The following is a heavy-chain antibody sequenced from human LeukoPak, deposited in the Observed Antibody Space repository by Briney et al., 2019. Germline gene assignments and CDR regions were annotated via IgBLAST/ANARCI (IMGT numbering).Heavy chain of an antibody. CDR1: GGSISSSSYY. CDR3: ARQPYYYDSSGSDY. CDR2: IYYSGST. V-gene: IGHV4-39*01. D-gene: IGHD3-22*01. J-gene: IGHJ4*02. Sequence: SETLSLTCTVSGGSISSSSYYWGWIRQPPGKGLEWFGSIYYSGSTYHNPSLKSRVTISVDTSKNQFSLKLSSVTAADTAVYYCARQPYYYDSSGSDYWGQGSLVTVSS.